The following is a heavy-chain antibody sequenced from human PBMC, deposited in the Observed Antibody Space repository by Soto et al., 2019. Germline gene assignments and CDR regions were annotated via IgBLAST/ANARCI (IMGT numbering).Heavy chain of an antibody. D-gene: IGHD3-3*01. V-gene: IGHV3-48*03. CDR1: GFTFSSYE. J-gene: IGHJ6*02. Sequence: VGSLRLSCAASGFTFSSYEMNWVRQAPGKGLEWVSYISSSGSTIYYADSVRGRFTISRDNAKNSLYLQMNSLRAEDTAVYYCAREGYYDFNDGMDVWGQGTTVTVSS. CDR2: ISSSGSTI. CDR3: AREGYYDFNDGMDV.